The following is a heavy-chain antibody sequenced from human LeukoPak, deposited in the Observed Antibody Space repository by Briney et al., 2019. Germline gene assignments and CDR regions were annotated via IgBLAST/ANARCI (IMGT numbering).Heavy chain of an antibody. Sequence: SETLSLTCTVSGGSISSYYWSWIRQPPGKGLEWIGYIYYSGSTYYNPSLKSRVTISVDTSKNQFSLKLSSVTAADTAVYYCARLAYYDSSGYGYWGQGTLVTVSS. J-gene: IGHJ4*02. CDR1: GGSISSYY. CDR3: ARLAYYDSSGYGY. V-gene: IGHV4-59*08. D-gene: IGHD3-22*01. CDR2: IYYSGST.